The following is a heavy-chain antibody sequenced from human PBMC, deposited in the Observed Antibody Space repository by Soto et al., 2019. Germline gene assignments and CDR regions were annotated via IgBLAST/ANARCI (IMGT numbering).Heavy chain of an antibody. J-gene: IGHJ4*02. D-gene: IGHD6-13*01. CDR1: GGTFSSYA. CDR3: ARDDKSAYSSSWPVIDY. CDR2: IIPIFGTA. V-gene: IGHV1-69*01. Sequence: VKVSCKASGGTFSSYAISWVRQAPGQGLEWMGGIIPIFGTANYAQKFQGRVTITADESTSTAYMELSSLRSEDTAVYYCARDDKSAYSSSWPVIDYWGQGTLVTVSS.